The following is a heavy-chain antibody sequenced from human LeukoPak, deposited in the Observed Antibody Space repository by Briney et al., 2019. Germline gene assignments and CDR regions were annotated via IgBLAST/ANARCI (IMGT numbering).Heavy chain of an antibody. CDR1: GFTFSSYG. D-gene: IGHD3-10*01. J-gene: IGHJ4*02. CDR3: AKDSDGSGSLFDY. CDR2: IWYDGSNK. V-gene: IGHV3-30*02. Sequence: GGSLRLSCAASGFTFSSYGMHWVRQAPGKGLEWVAVIWYDGSNKYYADSVKGRFTISRDNSKNTLYLQMNSLRAEDTAVYYCAKDSDGSGSLFDYWGQGTLVTVSS.